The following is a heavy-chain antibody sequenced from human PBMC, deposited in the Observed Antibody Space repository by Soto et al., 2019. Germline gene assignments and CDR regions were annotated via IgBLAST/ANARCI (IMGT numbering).Heavy chain of an antibody. CDR2: IYYSGRT. V-gene: IGHV4-31*03. J-gene: IGHJ5*02. Sequence: QVQLQESGPGLVKPSQTLSLTCTVSGGSISSGGYYWSWIRQHPGKGLEWIGYIYYSGRTYHNPSHKSRITISVDTSKTQFSLKLSSVTAADTAVYYCARAGAVNWFDPWGQGTLVTVSS. CDR1: GGSISSGGYY. CDR3: ARAGAVNWFDP.